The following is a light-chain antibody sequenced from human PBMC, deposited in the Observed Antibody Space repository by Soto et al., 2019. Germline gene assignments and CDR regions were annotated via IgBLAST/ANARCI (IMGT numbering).Light chain of an antibody. J-gene: IGKJ4*02. Sequence: EIELTQSPGTLSLSPGERATLSCRASQSFSRSYLAWYQQKPGQAPRLLIYGASSRATGIPDRFSGSGSGTDFTLSSTRLEPEDFGVYSCQHYGGLPPRVTFGGGTKVEIK. CDR1: QSFSRSY. CDR2: GAS. V-gene: IGKV3-20*01. CDR3: QHYGGLPPRVT.